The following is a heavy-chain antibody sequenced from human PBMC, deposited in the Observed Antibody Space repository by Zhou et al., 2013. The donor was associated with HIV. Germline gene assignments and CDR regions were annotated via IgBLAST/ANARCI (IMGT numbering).Heavy chain of an antibody. Sequence: QVQLVQSGAEVKKPGASVKVSCKASGYTFTGYYMHWVRQAPGQGLEWMGWINPNSGGTNYAQKFQGRVTMTRDTSISTAYMELSRLRSDDTAVYYCATYYCSSTSCSIRGXWFDPWGQGTLVTVSS. CDR1: GYTFTGYY. V-gene: IGHV1-2*02. J-gene: IGHJ5*02. CDR2: INPNSGGT. CDR3: ATYYCSSTSCSIRGXWFDP. D-gene: IGHD2-2*01.